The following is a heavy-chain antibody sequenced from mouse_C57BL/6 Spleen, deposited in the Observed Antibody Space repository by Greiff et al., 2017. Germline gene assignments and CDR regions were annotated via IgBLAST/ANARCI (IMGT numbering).Heavy chain of an antibody. Sequence: EVHLVESEGGLVQPGSSMKLSCTASGFTFSDYYMAWVRQVPEKGLEWVANINYDGSGTYYLDSLKSRFIISRDNAKNILYLQMSSLKSEDTATYYCARDPYDYGGVYFDYWGQGTTLTVSS. V-gene: IGHV5-16*01. CDR2: INYDGSGT. J-gene: IGHJ2*01. D-gene: IGHD2-4*01. CDR1: GFTFSDYY. CDR3: ARDPYDYGGVYFDY.